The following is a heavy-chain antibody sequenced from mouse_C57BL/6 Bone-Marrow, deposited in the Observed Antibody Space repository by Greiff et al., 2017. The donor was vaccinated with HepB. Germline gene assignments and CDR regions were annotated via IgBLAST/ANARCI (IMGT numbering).Heavy chain of an antibody. J-gene: IGHJ4*01. CDR3: ARNHYYGYYYAMDY. Sequence: VQGVESGPELVRPGVSVKISCKGSGYTFTDYAMHWVKQSHAKSLEWIGVISTYYGDASYNQKFKDKATMTVDKSSSTAYMELARLTSEDSAVYYCARNHYYGYYYAMDYWGQGTSVTVSS. CDR1: GYTFTDYA. CDR2: ISTYYGDA. V-gene: IGHV1-67*01. D-gene: IGHD1-2*01.